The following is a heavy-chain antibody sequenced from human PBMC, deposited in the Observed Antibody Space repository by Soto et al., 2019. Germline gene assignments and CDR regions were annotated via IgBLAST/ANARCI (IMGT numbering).Heavy chain of an antibody. CDR2: INHSGST. V-gene: IGHV4-34*01. J-gene: IGHJ6*03. Sequence: SETLSLTCAVYGGSFSGYYWSWIRQPPGKGLEWIGEINHSGSTNYNPSLKSRVTISVDTSKNQFSLKLSSVTAADTAVYYCAALRYQLLKMKTYYYYMDVWGKGTTVTVSS. D-gene: IGHD2-2*01. CDR1: GGSFSGYY. CDR3: AALRYQLLKMKTYYYYMDV.